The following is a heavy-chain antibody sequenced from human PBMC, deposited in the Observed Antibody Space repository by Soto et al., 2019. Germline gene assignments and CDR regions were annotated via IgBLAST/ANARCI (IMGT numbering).Heavy chain of an antibody. CDR3: ARHARAVVTPDFDY. Sequence: QLQLQESGPGLVKPSETLSLTCTVSGGSISSSSYYWGWIRQPPGKGLEWIGSIYYSGSTYYNPSLKSRVTISVDTSKNQFSLKLSSVTAADTAVYYCARHARAVVTPDFDYWGQGTLVTVSS. V-gene: IGHV4-39*01. CDR1: GGSISSSSYY. D-gene: IGHD2-21*02. CDR2: IYYSGST. J-gene: IGHJ4*02.